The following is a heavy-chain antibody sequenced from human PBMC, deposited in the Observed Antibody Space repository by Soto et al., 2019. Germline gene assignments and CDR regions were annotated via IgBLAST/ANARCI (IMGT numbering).Heavy chain of an antibody. V-gene: IGHV1-69*08. J-gene: IGHJ6*04. CDR2: IIPILETA. CDR3: ARGGKLGGDLDV. Sequence: QVQLVQSGAEVKKPGSSVKVSCKASGGTFGRYTLSWVRQAPGQGLEWMGWIIPILETANYARRFQGRLTITADTSTGTASMDLSGLKSDDTGVYYCARGGKLGGDLDVWGKGTPVTVSS. D-gene: IGHD3-10*01. CDR1: GGTFGRYT.